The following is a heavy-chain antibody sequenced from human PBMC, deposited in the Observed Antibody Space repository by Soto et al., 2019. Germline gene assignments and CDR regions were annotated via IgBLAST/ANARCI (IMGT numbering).Heavy chain of an antibody. CDR1: GYTFTSYY. CDR2: INPSGGST. V-gene: IGHV1-46*01. D-gene: IGHD3-22*01. CDR3: ARGLDYYDSSGYPIGPQTKRAYYYGMDV. Sequence: GASVKVSCKASGYTFTSYYMHWVRQAPGQGLEWMGIINPSGGSTSYAQKFQGRVTMTRDTSTSTVYMELSSLRSEDTAVYYCARGLDYYDSSGYPIGPQTKRAYYYGMDVWGQGTTGTVSS. J-gene: IGHJ6*02.